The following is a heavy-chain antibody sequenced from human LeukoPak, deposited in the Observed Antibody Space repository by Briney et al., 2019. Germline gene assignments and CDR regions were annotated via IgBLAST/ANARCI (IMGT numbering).Heavy chain of an antibody. CDR3: AKGSGYGAQYYYYYMDV. D-gene: IGHD5-12*01. CDR1: GFTFSNYA. CDR2: ISYDGSNK. Sequence: GGSLRLSCVASGFTFSNYAMHWVRQAPGKGLEWVAVISYDGSNKYYADSVKGRFTISRDNSKNTLYLHVNSLRPEDTAVYYCAKGSGYGAQYYYYYMDVWGKGTTVTISS. J-gene: IGHJ6*03. V-gene: IGHV3-30*04.